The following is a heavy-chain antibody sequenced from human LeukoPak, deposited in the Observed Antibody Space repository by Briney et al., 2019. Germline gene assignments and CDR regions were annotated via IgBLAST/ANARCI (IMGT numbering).Heavy chain of an antibody. D-gene: IGHD5-24*01. CDR3: ASSWDGYNSPFDY. V-gene: IGHV1-69*05. CDR2: IIPIFGTA. CDR1: GGTFSSHA. J-gene: IGHJ4*02. Sequence: SVKVSCKASGGTFSSHAISWVRQAPGQGLEWMGGIIPIFGTANYAQKFQGRVTITTDESTSTAYMELSSLRSEDTAVYYCASSWDGYNSPFDYWGQGTLVTVSS.